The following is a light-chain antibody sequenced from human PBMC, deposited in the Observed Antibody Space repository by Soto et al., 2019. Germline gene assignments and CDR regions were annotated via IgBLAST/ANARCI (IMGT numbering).Light chain of an antibody. V-gene: IGKV3-15*01. Sequence: EIVMTQSPATLSVSPGERATLSCRASQSVNSNLAWYQQKPGQAPRLLIYGASTRATAIPARFSGSGSGTEFKLTISSLLSEDFAVYYCQQYNDWPPRTFGQGTKVEIK. J-gene: IGKJ1*01. CDR1: QSVNSN. CDR3: QQYNDWPPRT. CDR2: GAS.